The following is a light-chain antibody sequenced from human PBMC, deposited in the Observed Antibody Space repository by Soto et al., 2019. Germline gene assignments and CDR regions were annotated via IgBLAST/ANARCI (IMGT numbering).Light chain of an antibody. J-gene: IGKJ2*01. Sequence: EVVMTQSPATLSVSPGERATLSCRATQSMRNNLIWYQQKSGQAPRLLIYGASTRATGIPARFSGSGSGTEFTLTISRLQSEDFAVYYCQQYDNWPPYTFGQGTTVDIK. CDR1: QSMRNN. CDR2: GAS. CDR3: QQYDNWPPYT. V-gene: IGKV3-15*01.